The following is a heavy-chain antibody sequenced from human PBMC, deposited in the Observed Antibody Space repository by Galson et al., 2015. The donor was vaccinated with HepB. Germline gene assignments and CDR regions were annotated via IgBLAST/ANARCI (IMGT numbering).Heavy chain of an antibody. CDR1: GFSLSTSGMC. V-gene: IGHV2-70*11. Sequence: PALVKPTQTLTLTCTFSGFSLSTSGMCVSWIRQPPGKALEWLARIDWDDDKYYSTSLKTRLTISKDTSKNQVVLTMTNMDPVDIATYYCARILRQTPRYSSSWLHDYWGQGTLVTVSS. CDR3: ARILRQTPRYSSSWLHDY. CDR2: IDWDDDK. D-gene: IGHD6-13*01. J-gene: IGHJ4*02.